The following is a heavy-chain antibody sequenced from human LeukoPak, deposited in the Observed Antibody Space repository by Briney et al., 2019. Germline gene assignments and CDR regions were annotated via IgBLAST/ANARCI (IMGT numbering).Heavy chain of an antibody. J-gene: IGHJ3*02. D-gene: IGHD3-9*01. CDR3: ASSILRYFDWSTPGAFDI. V-gene: IGHV4-59*08. CDR1: GGSISSYY. CDR2: IYYSGST. Sequence: KASETLSLTCTVSGGSISSYYWSWIRQPPGKGLEWIGYIYYSGSTNHNPSLKSRVTISVDTSKNQFSLKLSSVTAADTAVYYCASSILRYFDWSTPGAFDIWGQGTMVTVSS.